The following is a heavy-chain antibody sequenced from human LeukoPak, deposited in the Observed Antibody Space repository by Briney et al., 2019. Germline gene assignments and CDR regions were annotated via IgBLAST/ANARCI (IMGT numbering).Heavy chain of an antibody. CDR2: ISSSGSTI. D-gene: IGHD1-20*01. Sequence: GGSLRLSCAASGFTFSSYNMNWVRQASGKGLEWVSYISSSGSTIYYADSVKGRFTISRDNAKNSLYLQMNSLRAEDTAVYYCARRRYNWNAIDYWGQGTLVTVSS. CDR1: GFTFSSYN. CDR3: ARRRYNWNAIDY. V-gene: IGHV3-48*04. J-gene: IGHJ4*02.